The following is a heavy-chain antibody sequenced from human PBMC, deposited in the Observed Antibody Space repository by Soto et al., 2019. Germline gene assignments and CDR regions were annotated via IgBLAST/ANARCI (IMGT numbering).Heavy chain of an antibody. CDR2: INTDGSVA. J-gene: IGHJ4*02. CDR3: VKDMQLWRLDS. D-gene: IGHD2-15*01. V-gene: IGHV3-74*03. Sequence: EVQLVESGGGLVQPGESLRLSCAAYGLTFRSYWMHWVRQAPGKGLVWVSRINTDGSVAMYVDSVKGRFTISRDNAKNTLYLHMNSLRAEDTAVYYCVKDMQLWRLDSWCQGTLVTVSS. CDR1: GLTFRSYW.